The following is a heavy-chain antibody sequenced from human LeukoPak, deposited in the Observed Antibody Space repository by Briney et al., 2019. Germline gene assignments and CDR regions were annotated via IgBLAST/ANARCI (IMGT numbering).Heavy chain of an antibody. V-gene: IGHV3-53*01. J-gene: IGHJ4*02. CDR3: ARGWDYSDYSGYDLGGFDS. CDR2: IYSGGST. CDR1: GFTVSSNY. Sequence: PGGSLRLSCAASGFTVSSNYMSWVRQAPGKGLEWVSVIYSGGSTYYADSVKGRFTISRDNSKNTLYLQMNSLRAEDTAVYYCARGWDYSDYSGYDLGGFDSWGQGTLVTVSS. D-gene: IGHD3-22*01.